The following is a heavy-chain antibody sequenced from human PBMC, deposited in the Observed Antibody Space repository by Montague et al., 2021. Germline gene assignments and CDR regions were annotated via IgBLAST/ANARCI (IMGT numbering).Heavy chain of an antibody. J-gene: IGHJ6*03. V-gene: IGHV4-38-2*02. Sequence: SETLSLTCTVSRSLISSDYYWGWIRQPPGKGLEWMGSVSHGGRTXYNPSLKSRVTISVDTSNNHFSLKLSSVTAADTAMYYCARERDRYYYMDIWGKGTTITVSS. CDR2: VSHGGRT. CDR1: RSLISSDYY. CDR3: ARERDRYYYMDI.